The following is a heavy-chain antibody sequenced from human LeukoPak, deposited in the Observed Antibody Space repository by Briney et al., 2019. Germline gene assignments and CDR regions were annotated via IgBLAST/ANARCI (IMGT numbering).Heavy chain of an antibody. CDR3: ARADGVSYYGSGTSYYYYYMDV. CDR1: GFTFDDYG. CDR2: INWNGGST. D-gene: IGHD3-10*01. J-gene: IGHJ6*03. Sequence: GGSLRFSCAASGFTFDDYGMSWVRQAPGKGLEWVSGINWNGGSTGYADSVKGRFTISRDNAKNSLYLQMNSLRAEDTALYYCARADGVSYYGSGTSYYYYYMDVWGKGTTVTVSS. V-gene: IGHV3-20*04.